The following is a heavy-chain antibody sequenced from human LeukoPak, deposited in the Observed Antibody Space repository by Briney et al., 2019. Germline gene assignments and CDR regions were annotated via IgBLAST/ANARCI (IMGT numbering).Heavy chain of an antibody. CDR1: GDSVSSNSAA. D-gene: IGHD6-13*01. Sequence: SQTLSPTCAISGDSVSSNSAAWNWIRQSPSRGLEWLGRTYYRSKWYNDYAVSVKGRIAINPDTSKNQFSLKLKSVTPEDTAVYYCARAKGRSPLFDYRGQGTLVTVSS. CDR3: ARAKGRSPLFDY. J-gene: IGHJ4*02. CDR2: TYYRSKWYN. V-gene: IGHV6-1*01.